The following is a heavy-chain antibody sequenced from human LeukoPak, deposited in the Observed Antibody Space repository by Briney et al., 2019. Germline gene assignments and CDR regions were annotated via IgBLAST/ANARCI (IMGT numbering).Heavy chain of an antibody. CDR3: VKGRGGAGYCMDV. Sequence: GGSLRLSCAASGFTFSSYSMNWVRQAPGKGLEWVSSISSSSSYIYYADSVKGRFTISRDNSKNTLYLQMNSLRAEDTAVYYCVKGRGGAGYCMDVWGKGTTVTVSS. CDR1: GFTFSSYS. D-gene: IGHD3-10*01. CDR2: ISSSSSYI. V-gene: IGHV3-21*04. J-gene: IGHJ6*03.